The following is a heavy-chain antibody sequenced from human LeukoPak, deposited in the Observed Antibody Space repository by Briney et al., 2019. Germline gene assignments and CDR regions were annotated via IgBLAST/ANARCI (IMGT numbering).Heavy chain of an antibody. Sequence: PGRSLRLSCAASGFTFSSYAMHWVRQAPGKGLEWVAVISYDGSNKYYADSVKGRFTISRDNSKNTLYLQMNSLRAEDTAVYYCAKDPYLIAAAGTYFQHWGQGTLVTVSS. CDR2: ISYDGSNK. CDR3: AKDPYLIAAAGTYFQH. CDR1: GFTFSSYA. V-gene: IGHV3-30-3*01. D-gene: IGHD6-13*01. J-gene: IGHJ1*01.